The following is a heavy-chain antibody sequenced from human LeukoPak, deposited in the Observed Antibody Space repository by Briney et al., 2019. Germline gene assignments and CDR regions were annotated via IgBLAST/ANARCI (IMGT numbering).Heavy chain of an antibody. CDR1: GGSISSYY. J-gene: IGHJ5*02. D-gene: IGHD3-10*01. CDR2: IYYSGST. Sequence: ASETLSLTCTVSGGSISSYYWSWIRQPPGKGLEWIGYIYYSGSTNYNPSLKSRVTISVDTSKNQFSLKLSSVTAADTAVYYCARGIGTYYYGSGGDWFDPWGQGTLVTVSS. CDR3: ARGIGTYYYGSGGDWFDP. V-gene: IGHV4-59*08.